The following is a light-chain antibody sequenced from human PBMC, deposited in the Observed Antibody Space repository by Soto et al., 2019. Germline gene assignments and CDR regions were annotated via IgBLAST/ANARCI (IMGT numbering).Light chain of an antibody. CDR3: AAWDGSLNGGV. CDR1: SSNIGSDI. J-gene: IGLJ3*02. V-gene: IGLV1-44*01. Sequence: QSVLTQPPSASGTPGQRVTISCSGSSSNIGSDIVNWYQQLPGTAPKLLIYSNNQRPSGVPDRCSGSKSGTSASLAISGLQSEDEADYYCAAWDGSLNGGVFGGGTKLTVL. CDR2: SNN.